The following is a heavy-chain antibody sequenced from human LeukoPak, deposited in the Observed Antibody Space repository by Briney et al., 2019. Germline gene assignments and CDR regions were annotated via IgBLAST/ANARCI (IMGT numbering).Heavy chain of an antibody. CDR2: IYSGGST. Sequence: GGSLRLSCAASGFTVSSNYMSCVRPAPGKGLEWVSVIYSGGSTYYADSLKGRSTISRDISKNTLYLHMNSLRAEDTAVYYCARDLGSSSWPLGFDYWGQGTLVTVSS. J-gene: IGHJ4*02. CDR1: GFTVSSNY. CDR3: ARDLGSSSWPLGFDY. V-gene: IGHV3-53*01. D-gene: IGHD6-13*01.